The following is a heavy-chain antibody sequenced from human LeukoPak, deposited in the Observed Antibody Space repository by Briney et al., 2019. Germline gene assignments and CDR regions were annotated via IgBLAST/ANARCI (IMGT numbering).Heavy chain of an antibody. CDR1: GYTFTGYY. Sequence: ASVKVPCKASGYTFTGYYMHWVRQAPGQGREWMGWINPNSGGTNYAQKFQGRVTMTRDTSISTAYMELSRLRSDDTAVYYCARYVDGVALDYWGQGTLVTVSS. CDR3: ARYVDGVALDY. CDR2: INPNSGGT. V-gene: IGHV1-2*02. J-gene: IGHJ4*02. D-gene: IGHD3-3*01.